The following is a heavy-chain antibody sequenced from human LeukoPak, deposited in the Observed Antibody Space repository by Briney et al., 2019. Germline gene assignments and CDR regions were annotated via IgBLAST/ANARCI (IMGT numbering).Heavy chain of an antibody. CDR1: GGSISSYY. V-gene: IGHV4-59*01. J-gene: IGHJ4*02. Sequence: SETLSLTCTVPGGSISSYYWSWIPQPPGKGLEWIGYIYYSGSTNYNTSLKSRVTISVDTSKNQFSLKLSSVTAADTAVYYCARDVLHYYDSSGYYLDYWGQGTLVTVSS. CDR3: ARDVLHYYDSSGYYLDY. CDR2: IYYSGST. D-gene: IGHD3-22*01.